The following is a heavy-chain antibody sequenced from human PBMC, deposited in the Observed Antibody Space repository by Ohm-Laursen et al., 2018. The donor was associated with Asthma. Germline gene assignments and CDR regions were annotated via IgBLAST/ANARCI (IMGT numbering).Heavy chain of an antibody. CDR1: GGSLNGYY. J-gene: IGHJ4*02. V-gene: IGHV4-34*01. CDR2: INHGGRT. CDR3: ARVASYEDS. Sequence: TLSLTCAVNGGSLNGYYWSWIRQPPGKGLEWIGEINHGGRTYYNPSLKSRVLISVDTSKNQFSLKLSSVTAADTAVYYCARVASYEDSWGQGALVTVSS. D-gene: IGHD5-18*01.